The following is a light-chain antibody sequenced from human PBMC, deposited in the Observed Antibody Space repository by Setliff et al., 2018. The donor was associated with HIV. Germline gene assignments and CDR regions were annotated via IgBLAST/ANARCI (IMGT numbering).Light chain of an antibody. V-gene: IGLV2-14*03. CDR1: SSDVGSRYNY. J-gene: IGLJ1*01. CDR3: SSYTTNTTLV. Sequence: QSVLAQPASVSGSPGQSITITCTGTSSDVGSRYNYVSWYQQHPGKAPKLLIFDVTYRPAGVSNRFSGSKSGNTASLTISGLQAEDEADYYCSSYTTNTTLVFGTGTKV. CDR2: DVT.